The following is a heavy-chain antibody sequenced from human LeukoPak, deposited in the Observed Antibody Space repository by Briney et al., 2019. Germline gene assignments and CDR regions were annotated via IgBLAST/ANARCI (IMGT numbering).Heavy chain of an antibody. D-gene: IGHD3-22*01. CDR3: ARGPYSYDSSGAFDI. Sequence: ASVKVSCKASGYTFTGYYMHWVRQAPGQGLEWMGWMNPNSGNTGYAQKFQGRVTITRNTSISTAYMELSSLRSEDTAVYFCARGPYSYDSSGAFDIWGQGTMVTVSS. CDR1: GYTFTGYY. CDR2: MNPNSGNT. J-gene: IGHJ3*02. V-gene: IGHV1-8*03.